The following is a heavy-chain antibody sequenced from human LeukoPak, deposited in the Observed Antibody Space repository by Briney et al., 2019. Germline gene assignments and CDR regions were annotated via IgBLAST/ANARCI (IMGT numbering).Heavy chain of an antibody. CDR2: IYYSGST. Sequence: PSQTLSLTCTVSGGSIRSGDYYWSWIRQPPGKGLEWIGSIYYSGSTYYNPSLKSRVTISVDTSKNQFSLKLNSVTAADTAVYYCARHTSMVRGVMKYYFDYWGQGTLATVSS. J-gene: IGHJ4*02. CDR3: ARHTSMVRGVMKYYFDY. CDR1: GGSIRSGDYY. V-gene: IGHV4-30-2*03. D-gene: IGHD3-10*01.